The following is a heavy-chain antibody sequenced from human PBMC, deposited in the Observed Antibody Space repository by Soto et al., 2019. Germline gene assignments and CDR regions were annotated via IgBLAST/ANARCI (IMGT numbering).Heavy chain of an antibody. D-gene: IGHD1-26*01. CDR1: GYTFSNYG. J-gene: IGHJ4*02. CDR3: ARERRWEPLLY. CDR2: VSAYNRNT. V-gene: IGHV1-18*01. Sequence: QVQLVQSGPEVKKPGASVKVSCKGXGYTFSNYGVTWVRQAPGQGLERLGWVSAYNRNTDYAQKFEDRATMTIDTSTNTAYLELRGITPDDTAVYYCARERRWEPLLYWGQGTL.